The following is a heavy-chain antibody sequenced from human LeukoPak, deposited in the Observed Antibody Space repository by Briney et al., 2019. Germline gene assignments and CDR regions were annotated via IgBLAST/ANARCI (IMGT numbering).Heavy chain of an antibody. CDR3: ATVGDWYFDL. CDR1: GFTFNSYG. J-gene: IGHJ2*01. Sequence: GGSLRLSCAASGFTFNSYGMHWVRQAPGKGLEWVSSISSSSSYIYYADSVKGRFTISRDNAKNSLYLQMNSLRAEDTAVYYCATVGDWYFDLWGRGTLVTVSS. D-gene: IGHD1-26*01. CDR2: ISSSSSYI. V-gene: IGHV3-21*01.